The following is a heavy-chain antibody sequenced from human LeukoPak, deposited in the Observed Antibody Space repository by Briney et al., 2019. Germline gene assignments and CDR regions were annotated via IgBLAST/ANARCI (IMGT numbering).Heavy chain of an antibody. Sequence: ASVKVSCKASGYTLTSYGISWVRQAPGQGLEWMGWISAYNGNTNYAQKLQGRVTMTTDTSTSTAYMELRSLRSDDTAVYYCARPYYYDSSGYYYDYWGQGTLVTVSS. V-gene: IGHV1-18*01. CDR2: ISAYNGNT. CDR1: GYTLTSYG. CDR3: ARPYYYDSSGYYYDY. J-gene: IGHJ4*02. D-gene: IGHD3-22*01.